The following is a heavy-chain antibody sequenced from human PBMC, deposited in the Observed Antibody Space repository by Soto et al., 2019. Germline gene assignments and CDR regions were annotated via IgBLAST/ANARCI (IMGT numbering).Heavy chain of an antibody. CDR3: XXXXXXXXXXX. V-gene: IGHV4-31*03. CDR2: IYYSGST. Sequence: QVQLQESGPGLVKPSQTLSLTCTVSGGSISSGGYYWSWIRQHPGKGLEWIGYIYYSGSTYYNPSLKSRVTISXXTXXXXXXXXXXXXXXXXXXXXXXXXXXXXXXXXWGXGXL. J-gene: IGHJ4*01. CDR1: GGSISSGGYY.